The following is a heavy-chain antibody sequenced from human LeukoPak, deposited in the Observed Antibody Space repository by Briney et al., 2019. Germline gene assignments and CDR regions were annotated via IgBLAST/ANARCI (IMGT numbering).Heavy chain of an antibody. CDR1: GYSFTDYY. V-gene: IGHV1-2*02. CDR2: INPISGGT. D-gene: IGHD3-16*01. CDR3: ARDLRGGFDS. Sequence: ASVKVSCKASGYSFTDYYMHWVRQAPGHGLEWMGWINPISGGTNYAQSFQGRVTMTRGTSISTAHMELNKLTSNDTAVYYCARDLRGGFDSWGQGTLVTVSS. J-gene: IGHJ5*01.